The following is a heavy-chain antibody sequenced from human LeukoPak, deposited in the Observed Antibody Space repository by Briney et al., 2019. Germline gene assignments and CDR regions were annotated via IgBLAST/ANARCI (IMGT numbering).Heavy chain of an antibody. V-gene: IGHV1-8*03. J-gene: IGHJ4*02. CDR3: AGDNIANGDLDYLDY. Sequence: ASVKVSCKASGYTFTSYDINWVRQATGQGLEWMGWVNPNSGNIGYAQNFQGRVTITRDTSISTVYMELSSLRAEDTAVYYCAGDNIANGDLDYLDYWGQGTLITVSS. CDR1: GYTFTSYD. D-gene: IGHD4-17*01. CDR2: VNPNSGNI.